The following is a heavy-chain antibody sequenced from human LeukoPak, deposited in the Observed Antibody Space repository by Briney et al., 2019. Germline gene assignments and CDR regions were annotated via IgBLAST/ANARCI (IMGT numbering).Heavy chain of an antibody. CDR3: ARKYYYDSSGYHY. V-gene: IGHV1-2*06. CDR1: GYTFTGYY. CDR2: INPNSGGT. J-gene: IGHJ4*02. D-gene: IGHD3-22*01. Sequence: ASVKVSCRASGYTFTGYYMHWVRQAPGQGLEWMGRINPNSGGTNYAQKFQGRVTMTRDTSISTAYMELSRLRSDDTAVYYSARKYYYDSSGYHYWGQGTLVTVSS.